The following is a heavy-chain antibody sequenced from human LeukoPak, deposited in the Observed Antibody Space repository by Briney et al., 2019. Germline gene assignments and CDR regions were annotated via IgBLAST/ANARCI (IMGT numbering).Heavy chain of an antibody. CDR1: GGSISSYY. D-gene: IGHD2-21*01. V-gene: IGHV4-59*08. CDR2: IYYSGST. CDR3: ARLVLPGDFDAFDI. Sequence: SETLSLTCTVSGGSISSYYWSWIRQPPGKGQEWIGYIYYSGSTNYNPSLKSRVTISVDTSKNQFSLKLSSVTAADTAVYYCARLVLPGDFDAFDIWGQGTMVTVSS. J-gene: IGHJ3*02.